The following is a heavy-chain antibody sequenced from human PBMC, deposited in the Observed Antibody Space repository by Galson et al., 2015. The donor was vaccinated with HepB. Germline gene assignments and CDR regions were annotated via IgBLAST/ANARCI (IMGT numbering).Heavy chain of an antibody. D-gene: IGHD3-3*01. CDR2: INWNGGST. Sequence: SLRLSCAASGSTFDDYGMSWVRQAPGKGLEWVSGINWNGGSTGYADSVKGRFTISRDNAKNSLYLQMNSLRAEDTALYHCARRITIFGVVGYWFDPWGQGTLVTVSS. V-gene: IGHV3-20*01. CDR1: GSTFDDYG. J-gene: IGHJ5*02. CDR3: ARRITIFGVVGYWFDP.